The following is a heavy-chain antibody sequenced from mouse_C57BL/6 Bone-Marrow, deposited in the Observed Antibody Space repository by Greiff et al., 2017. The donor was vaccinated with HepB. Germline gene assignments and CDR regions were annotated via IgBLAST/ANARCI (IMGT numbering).Heavy chain of an antibody. CDR1: GYTFTGYW. V-gene: IGHV1-69*01. J-gene: IGHJ2*01. CDR3: ARSGFPDY. Sequence: QVQLQQPGAELVMPGASVKLSCKASGYTFTGYWMHWVKQRPGQGLEWIGEIDPSDSYTNYNQKFKGKSTLTVDKSSSTAYMQLSSLTSEDSAVYYCARSGFPDYWGQGTTLTVSS. CDR2: IDPSDSYT.